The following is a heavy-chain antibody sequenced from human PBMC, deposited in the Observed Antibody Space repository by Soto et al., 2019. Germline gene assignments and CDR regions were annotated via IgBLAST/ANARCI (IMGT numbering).Heavy chain of an antibody. Sequence: GGSLRLSCAASGFNFSNHWMHWVRQRPGEGLVWVSRITSDGKSKAYAESVKGRFAISRDNAKNTLYLQMNGLTAEDTAVYYCARESGDWPLNWFDPWGLGTLVTVSS. D-gene: IGHD2-21*02. CDR1: GFNFSNHW. CDR3: ARESGDWPLNWFDP. J-gene: IGHJ5*02. CDR2: ITSDGKSK. V-gene: IGHV3-74*01.